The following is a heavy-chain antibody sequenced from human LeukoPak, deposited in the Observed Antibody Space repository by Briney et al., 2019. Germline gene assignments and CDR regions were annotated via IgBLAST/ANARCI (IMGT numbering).Heavy chain of an antibody. D-gene: IGHD4-17*01. Sequence: GGSLRLSCAASGFNVNSYYMSWVRQAPGRGLEWVSALSSGDNTHYADSVKGRFTISRDNSKNTLYLQLNSLRAEDTAVYYCAKDGPIGTTVTPFDYWGQGTLVTVSS. V-gene: IGHV3-53*05. CDR3: AKDGPIGTTVTPFDY. J-gene: IGHJ4*02. CDR1: GFNVNSYY. CDR2: LSSGDNT.